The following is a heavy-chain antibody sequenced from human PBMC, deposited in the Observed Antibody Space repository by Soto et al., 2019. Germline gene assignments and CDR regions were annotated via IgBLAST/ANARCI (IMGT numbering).Heavy chain of an antibody. V-gene: IGHV1-69*01. J-gene: IGHJ6*02. D-gene: IGHD3-10*01. CDR1: GGTFSSYA. Sequence: QVQLVQSGAEVKKPGSSVKVSCKASGGTFSSYAISWVRQAPGQGLEWMGGIIPIFGTANYAQKFQGRVTITADESTSTAYMELSSLRSEDTAVYYCASHLEPYKDHYYGSGSYHYYYGMDVWGQGTTVTVSS. CDR2: IIPIFGTA. CDR3: ASHLEPYKDHYYGSGSYHYYYGMDV.